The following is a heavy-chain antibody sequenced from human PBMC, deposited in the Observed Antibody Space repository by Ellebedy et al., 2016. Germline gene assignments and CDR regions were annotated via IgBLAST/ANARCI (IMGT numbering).Heavy chain of an antibody. J-gene: IGHJ4*02. CDR3: ARGFASGSGS. Sequence: SETLSLTXSVSGGSISSHYWSWIRQPPGKGLEWIGYIYYSGSTKYNPSLKSRVSISIDTSNSQFSLKLSSVTAADTAVYFCARGFASGSGSWGQGTLVTVSS. V-gene: IGHV4-59*08. CDR2: IYYSGST. CDR1: GGSISSHY. D-gene: IGHD3-10*01.